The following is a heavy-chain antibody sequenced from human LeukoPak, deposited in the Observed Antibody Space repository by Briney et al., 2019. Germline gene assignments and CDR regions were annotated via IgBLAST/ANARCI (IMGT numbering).Heavy chain of an antibody. CDR3: ATEPTIYDFWSGSMYYFDY. CDR1: GGTFSSYA. J-gene: IGHJ4*02. D-gene: IGHD3-3*01. Sequence: ASVKVSCKASGGTFSSYAISWVRQAPGQGLEWMGRIISIFGTANYAQKFQGRVTITTDESTSTAYMELSSLRSEDTAVYYCATEPTIYDFWSGSMYYFDYWGQGTLVTVSS. V-gene: IGHV1-69*05. CDR2: IISIFGTA.